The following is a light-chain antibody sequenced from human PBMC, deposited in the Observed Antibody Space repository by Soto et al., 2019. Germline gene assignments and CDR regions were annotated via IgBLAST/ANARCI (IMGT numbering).Light chain of an antibody. CDR3: AVWDDSLNGVV. J-gene: IGLJ2*01. Sequence: QSALTQPASVSGSPGQSITISCTGTISDFVLYNYVSWYQQHPGKAPKLMLYGVSNRPSGVSNRFSGSKSGNTASLTISGLQAEDEADYYCAVWDDSLNGVVFGGGTKLTVL. CDR1: ISDFVLYNY. V-gene: IGLV2-14*01. CDR2: GVS.